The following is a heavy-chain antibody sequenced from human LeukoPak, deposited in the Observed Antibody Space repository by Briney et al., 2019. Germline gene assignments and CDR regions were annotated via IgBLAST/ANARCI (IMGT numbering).Heavy chain of an antibody. CDR3: AREYYSDSSGSDY. V-gene: IGHV3-7*05. Sequence: GGSLRLSCAASGFTFSSYWMSWVRQAPGKGLEWVANINQDGSEKYSVDSVKGRFTISRDNAKNSLYLQMNSLRAEDTAVYYCAREYYSDSSGSDYWGQGHLVTVSS. CDR2: INQDGSEK. CDR1: GFTFSSYW. J-gene: IGHJ4*02. D-gene: IGHD3-22*01.